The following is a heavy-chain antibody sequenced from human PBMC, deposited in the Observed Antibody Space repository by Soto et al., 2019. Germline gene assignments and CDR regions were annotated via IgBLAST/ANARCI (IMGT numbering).Heavy chain of an antibody. CDR1: GYTFTSYA. CDR3: ARDLGGWPDY. J-gene: IGHJ4*02. CDR2: INAGNGNT. V-gene: IGHV1-3*01. Sequence: QVQLLQSGAEVKKPGASVKVSCKASGYTFTSYAIHWVRPAPGQRLEWMGWINAGNGNTKYSQKFQDRVTITRDTSASTAYMELISLRSEDTAVYYCARDLGGWPDYWGQGTLVTVSS. D-gene: IGHD6-19*01.